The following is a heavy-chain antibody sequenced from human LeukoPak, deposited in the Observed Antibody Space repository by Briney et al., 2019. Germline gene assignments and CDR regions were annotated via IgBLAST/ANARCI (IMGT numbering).Heavy chain of an antibody. V-gene: IGHV1-18*01. J-gene: IGHJ3*02. D-gene: IGHD3-22*01. Sequence: ASVKVSCKASGYTFTSYGISWVRQAPGQGLEWMRWISAYNGNTNYAQKLQGRVTMTTDTSTSTAYMELRSLRSDDTAVYYCARRTYYYDSSGYSGAFDIWGQGTMVTVSS. CDR1: GYTFTSYG. CDR2: ISAYNGNT. CDR3: ARRTYYYDSSGYSGAFDI.